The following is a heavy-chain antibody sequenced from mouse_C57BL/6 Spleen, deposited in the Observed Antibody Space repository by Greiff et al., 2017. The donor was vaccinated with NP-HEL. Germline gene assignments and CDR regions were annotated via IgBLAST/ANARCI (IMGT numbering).Heavy chain of an antibody. J-gene: IGHJ3*01. V-gene: IGHV5-4*01. CDR3: ARMAQAAWFAY. Sequence: EVQGVESGGGLVKPGGSLKLSCAASGFTFSSYAMSWVRQTPEKRLEWVATISDGGSYTYYPDNVKGRFTISRDNAKNNLYLQMSHLKSEDTAMYYCARMAQAAWFAYWGQGTLVTVSA. D-gene: IGHD3-2*02. CDR1: GFTFSSYA. CDR2: ISDGGSYT.